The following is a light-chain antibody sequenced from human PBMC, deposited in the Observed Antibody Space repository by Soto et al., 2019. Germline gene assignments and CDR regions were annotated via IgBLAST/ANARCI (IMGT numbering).Light chain of an antibody. Sequence: QSALTQPASVSGSPGQSITLSCTGTSSDVGAYDYVSWYQQHPGRAPKLIIFEVSNRPSGVSNRFSGSKSANPASLTISGLQAEDEAHYYCTYHTTSTTLPVVFGGGTKLTVL. CDR3: TYHTTSTTLPVV. CDR2: EVS. J-gene: IGLJ2*01. CDR1: SSDVGAYDY. V-gene: IGLV2-14*01.